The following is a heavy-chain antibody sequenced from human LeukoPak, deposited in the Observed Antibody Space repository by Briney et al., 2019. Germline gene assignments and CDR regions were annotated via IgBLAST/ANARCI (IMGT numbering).Heavy chain of an antibody. D-gene: IGHD2-15*01. J-gene: IGHJ6*02. CDR1: GGTFSSYA. CDR3: ARGKDYQGYYYGMDV. CDR2: IIPILGIA. Sequence: SVKVSCKASGGTFSSYAISWVRQAPGQGLEWRGRIIPILGIANYAQKFQGRVTITADKSTSTAYMELSSLRSEDTAVYYCARGKDYQGYYYGMDVWGQGTTVTVSS. V-gene: IGHV1-69*04.